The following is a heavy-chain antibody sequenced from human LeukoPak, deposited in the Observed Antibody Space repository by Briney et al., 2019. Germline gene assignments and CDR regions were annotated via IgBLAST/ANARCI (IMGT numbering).Heavy chain of an antibody. D-gene: IGHD6-13*01. Sequence: SVKVSCKASGGTFSSYAISWVRQAPGQGLEWMGGIIPIFGTANYAQKFQGRVTITADESTSTAYMELSSLRSEDTAVYYCARSGIAAAGVTPFDYWGQGTLVTVSS. CDR1: GGTFSSYA. CDR2: IIPIFGTA. J-gene: IGHJ4*02. CDR3: ARSGIAAAGVTPFDY. V-gene: IGHV1-69*13.